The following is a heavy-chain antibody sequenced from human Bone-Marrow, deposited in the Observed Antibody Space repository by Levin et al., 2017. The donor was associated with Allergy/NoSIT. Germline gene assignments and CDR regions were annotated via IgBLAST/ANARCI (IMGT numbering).Heavy chain of an antibody. D-gene: IGHD3-10*01. CDR1: GDSINSSDW. J-gene: IGHJ4*02. CDR2: VYHSGST. CDR3: ARSLYYYGSGSYFLDS. Sequence: SETLSLTCTVSGDSINSSDWWSWVRQAPGKGLEWVGDVYHSGSTNYNPSLKSRVTILVDESKNQFSLKVTSVTAADTAVYYCARSLYYYGSGSYFLDSWSQGTLVSVSS. V-gene: IGHV4-4*02.